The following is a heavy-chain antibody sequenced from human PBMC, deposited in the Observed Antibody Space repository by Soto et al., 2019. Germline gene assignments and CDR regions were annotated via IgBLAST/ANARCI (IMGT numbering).Heavy chain of an antibody. CDR3: ARESGEWLQGSFDY. J-gene: IGHJ4*02. CDR2: IKQDGSEK. D-gene: IGHD5-12*01. V-gene: IGHV3-7*03. Sequence: EVQLVESGGGLVQPGGSLRLSCAASGFTFSSYWMSWVRQAPGKGLEWVANIKQDGSEKYYVDSVKGRFTISRDNAKNSLYLQMNSLRAEDTAVYYCARESGEWLQGSFDYWGEGPLVTVSS. CDR1: GFTFSSYW.